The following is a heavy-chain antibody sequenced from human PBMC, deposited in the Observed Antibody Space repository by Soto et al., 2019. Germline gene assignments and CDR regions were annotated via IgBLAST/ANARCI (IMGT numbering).Heavy chain of an antibody. Sequence: ASVKVSCKASGYTFTGYYMHWVRQAPGQGLEWMGWINPNSGGTNYAQKFQGRVTMTRDTSISTAYMELSRLRSDDTAVYYCARDLYYYDSSGYHYWGQGTLVTVS. D-gene: IGHD3-22*01. CDR1: GYTFTGYY. CDR2: INPNSGGT. CDR3: ARDLYYYDSSGYHY. J-gene: IGHJ4*02. V-gene: IGHV1-2*02.